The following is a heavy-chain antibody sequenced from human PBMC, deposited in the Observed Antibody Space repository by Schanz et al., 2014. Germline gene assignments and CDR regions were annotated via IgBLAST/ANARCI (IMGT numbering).Heavy chain of an antibody. CDR2: VSPVSGGT. V-gene: IGHV1-2*02. CDR3: AKDDRFSEWSLLGH. Sequence: QVQLVESGAEVKKPGASVKVSCQASGRPLSAYHIHWARQAPGQGLQWMGWVSPVSGGTNYAQKFQGRVTMTWDTSVDTAYMELTSLTYDTAVYYCAKDDRFSEWSLLGHWGQGTLVTVSS. D-gene: IGHD3-3*01. J-gene: IGHJ4*02. CDR1: GRPLSAYH.